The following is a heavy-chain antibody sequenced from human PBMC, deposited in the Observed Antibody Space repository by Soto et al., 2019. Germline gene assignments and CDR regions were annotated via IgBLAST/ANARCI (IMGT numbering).Heavy chain of an antibody. CDR3: AREGGDYESPDAFDI. Sequence: QLQLQESGSGLVKPSQTLSLTCAVSGGSISSGGYSWSWIRQPPGKGLEWIGYIYHSGSTYYNPSLKSRVTISVDRSKNQFSLKLSSVTAADTAVYYCAREGGDYESPDAFDIWGQGTMVTVSS. J-gene: IGHJ3*02. CDR1: GGSISSGGYS. D-gene: IGHD4-17*01. CDR2: IYHSGST. V-gene: IGHV4-30-2*01.